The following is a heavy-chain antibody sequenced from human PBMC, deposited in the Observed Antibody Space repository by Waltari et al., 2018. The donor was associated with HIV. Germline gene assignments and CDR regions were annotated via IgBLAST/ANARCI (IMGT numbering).Heavy chain of an antibody. V-gene: IGHV4-4*07. D-gene: IGHD6-19*01. CDR3: ARGLSSGWYDDAFDI. J-gene: IGHJ3*02. CDR2: IYTSGST. Sequence: QVQLQESGPGLVKPSETLSLTCTVSGGSISSYYWSWIRQPAGKGLEWIGRIYTSGSTNYNPSLKSRVTMSVDTSKNQFSLKLSSVTAADTAVYYCARGLSSGWYDDAFDIWGQGTMVTVSS. CDR1: GGSISSYY.